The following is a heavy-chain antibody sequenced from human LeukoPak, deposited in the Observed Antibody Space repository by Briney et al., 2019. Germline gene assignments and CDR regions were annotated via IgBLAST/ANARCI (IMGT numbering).Heavy chain of an antibody. CDR1: GGSISTSSHY. J-gene: IGHJ4*02. Sequence: SETLSLTCTVSGGSISTSSHYWGWVRQPPGKGLEWIGSIYYTGSTYYNPSLKSRVTISVDTSKNQFSLRLSSVTAADTAVYYCATIAVGDTRWGQGTLVTVSS. V-gene: IGHV4-39*01. CDR2: IYYTGST. D-gene: IGHD6-13*01. CDR3: ATIAVGDTR.